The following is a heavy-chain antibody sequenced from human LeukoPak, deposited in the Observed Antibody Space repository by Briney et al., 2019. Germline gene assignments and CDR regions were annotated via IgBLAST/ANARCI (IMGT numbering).Heavy chain of an antibody. CDR1: GYTFTSDD. Sequence: VSVKVSCKASGYTFTSDDINWVRQATGQGLEWMGWMNPNSGNTGYAQKFQGRVTMTRNTSISTAYMELSSLRSEDTAVYYCARVNSSWYMRDAFDIWGQGTMVTVSS. J-gene: IGHJ3*02. CDR2: MNPNSGNT. V-gene: IGHV1-8*01. CDR3: ARVNSSWYMRDAFDI. D-gene: IGHD6-13*01.